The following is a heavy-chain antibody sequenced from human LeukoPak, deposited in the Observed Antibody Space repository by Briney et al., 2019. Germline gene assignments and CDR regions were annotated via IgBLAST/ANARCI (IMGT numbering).Heavy chain of an antibody. CDR1: GGSISSGGYY. V-gene: IGHV4-31*03. J-gene: IGHJ4*02. CDR3: ARESWDCSSTSCYGGFDY. Sequence: SQTLSLTCTVSGGSISSGGYYWGWIRQHPGKGLEWIGYIYYSGSTYYNPSLKSRVTISVDTSKNQFSLKLSSVTAADTAVYYCARESWDCSSTSCYGGFDYWGQGTLVTVSS. D-gene: IGHD2-2*01. CDR2: IYYSGST.